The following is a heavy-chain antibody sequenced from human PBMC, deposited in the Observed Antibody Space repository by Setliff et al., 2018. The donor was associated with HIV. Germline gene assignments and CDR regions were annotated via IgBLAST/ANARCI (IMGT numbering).Heavy chain of an antibody. Sequence: ETLSLTCSVSGGSIEFSSYYWGWIRQPPGRGLEWIGSVYYSGSTYYNPSLKSRLIISVDTSTNKPSLKLSSVTAADTAVYYCARLRGLNLEPFDYWGQGTLVTVSS. J-gene: IGHJ4*02. CDR2: VYYSGST. V-gene: IGHV4-39*01. CDR3: ARLRGLNLEPFDY. D-gene: IGHD1-1*01. CDR1: GGSIEFSSYY.